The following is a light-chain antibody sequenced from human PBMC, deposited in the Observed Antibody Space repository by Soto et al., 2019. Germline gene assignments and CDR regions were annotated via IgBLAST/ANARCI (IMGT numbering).Light chain of an antibody. CDR3: QQFGRSSRT. V-gene: IGKV3-20*01. CDR1: QSISSSY. Sequence: EIVLTQSPGTLSLSPGERATLSCRASQSISSSYLAWYQQKPGQAPRLLIYDASSRATGIPDRFSGSGSGTDFTLTISRLEPEDFAVYYCQQFGRSSRTFGQGTKVEIK. J-gene: IGKJ1*01. CDR2: DAS.